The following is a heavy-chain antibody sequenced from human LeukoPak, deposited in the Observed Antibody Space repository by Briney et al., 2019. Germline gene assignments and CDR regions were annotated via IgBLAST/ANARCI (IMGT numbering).Heavy chain of an antibody. V-gene: IGHV3-7*01. J-gene: IGHJ5*02. D-gene: IGHD2-2*01. CDR2: IKQDGSEK. CDR3: ARDLGGSTSCYSP. CDR1: GFTFSSYW. Sequence: GGSLRLSCAASGFTFSSYWMSWVRQAPGKGLEWVANIKQDGSEKYYVDSVKGRFTISRGNAKNSLYLQMNSLRAEDTAVYYCARDLGGSTSCYSPWGQGTLVTVSS.